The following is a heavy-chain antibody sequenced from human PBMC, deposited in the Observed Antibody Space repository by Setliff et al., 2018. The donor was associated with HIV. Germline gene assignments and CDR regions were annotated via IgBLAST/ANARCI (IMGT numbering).Heavy chain of an antibody. D-gene: IGHD3-10*01. CDR2: ISADNGNT. V-gene: IGHV1-18*01. J-gene: IGHJ4*02. CDR1: GYTFSSYG. CDR3: AREGSPIYYFDY. Sequence: ASVKVSCKASGYTFSSYGVNWVRQAPGQGLEWMGWISADNGNTKYAQKFQGRVTMTRDTSISTAYMEVSSLRSDDTAVYYCAREGSPIYYFDYWSQGTLVTVSS.